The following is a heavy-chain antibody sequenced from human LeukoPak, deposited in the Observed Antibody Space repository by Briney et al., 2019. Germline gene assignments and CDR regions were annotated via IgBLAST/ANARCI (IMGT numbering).Heavy chain of an antibody. CDR3: ARGHYGDYVLDY. CDR1: GFTFSSYG. J-gene: IGHJ4*02. V-gene: IGHV3-33*01. Sequence: GRSLRLSCAASGFTFSSYGMHWVRQAPGKGLGWVAVIWYDGSNKYYADSVKGRFTISRDNSKNTLYLQMNSLRAEDTAVYYCARGHYGDYVLDYWGQGTLVTVSS. CDR2: IWYDGSNK. D-gene: IGHD4-17*01.